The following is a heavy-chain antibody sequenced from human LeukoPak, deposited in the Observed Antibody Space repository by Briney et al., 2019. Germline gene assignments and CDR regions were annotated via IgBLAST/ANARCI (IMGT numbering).Heavy chain of an antibody. CDR2: IRYDGSNK. CDR1: GFTFSDYY. CDR3: AKLTSGVNLGSNFDY. D-gene: IGHD3-16*01. Sequence: GGSLRLSCAASGFTFSDYYMSWIRQAPGKGLECVAFIRYDGSNKHYADSVKGRFTISRDNSKNTLYLQMNSLRAEDTAVYYCAKLTSGVNLGSNFDYWGQGTLVTVSS. J-gene: IGHJ4*02. V-gene: IGHV3-30*02.